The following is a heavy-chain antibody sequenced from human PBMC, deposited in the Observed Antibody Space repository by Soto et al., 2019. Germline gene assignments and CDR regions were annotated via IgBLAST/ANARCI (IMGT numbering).Heavy chain of an antibody. J-gene: IGHJ5*02. CDR1: GFTVSSYA. CDR3: AKAGCHFYDLWRENGFDL. D-gene: IGHD3-3*01. Sequence: GGSLRLSCTASGFTVSSYAMTWVRQAPGKGLEWVSSISGSGGATYYADSVKGRFTISRDDSKNTLFLQMDSLRAEDMALYYCAKAGCHFYDLWRENGFDLWGQGTLVTVSS. CDR2: ISGSGGAT. V-gene: IGHV3-23*01.